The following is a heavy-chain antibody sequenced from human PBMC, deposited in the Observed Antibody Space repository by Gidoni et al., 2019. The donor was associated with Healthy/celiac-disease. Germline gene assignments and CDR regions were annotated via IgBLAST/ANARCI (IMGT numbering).Heavy chain of an antibody. J-gene: IGHJ3*02. D-gene: IGHD5-12*01. V-gene: IGHV4-39*01. CDR2: IYYSGST. Sequence: QLQLQESGPGLVKPSETLSLTCTVSGGSISSSSYYWGWIRQPPGKGLEWIGSIYYSGSTYYNPSLKSRVTISVDTSKNQFSLKLSSVTAADTAVYYCARLGGMATIRGAFDIWGQGTMVTVSS. CDR3: ARLGGMATIRGAFDI. CDR1: GGSISSSSYY.